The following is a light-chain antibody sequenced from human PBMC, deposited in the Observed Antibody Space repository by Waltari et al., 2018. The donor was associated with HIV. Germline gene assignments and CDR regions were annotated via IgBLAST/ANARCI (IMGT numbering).Light chain of an antibody. J-gene: IGKJ1*01. CDR2: DAS. CDR3: QQYYSYPRT. CDR1: QDISTD. V-gene: IGKV1-8*01. Sequence: ATRMTQSPSSFSASTGARVIITCRASQDISTDLAWYQQKPGTAPKLLIYDASTLQSGVPSRFSGSGAGTEFTLNISCLQSEDFATDFCQQYYSYPRTFGQGTKVEVK.